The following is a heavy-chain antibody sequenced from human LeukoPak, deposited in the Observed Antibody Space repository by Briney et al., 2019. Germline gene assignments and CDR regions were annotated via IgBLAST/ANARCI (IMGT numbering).Heavy chain of an antibody. CDR3: AKRVGTIWLGELSLDY. CDR1: GFTFSSYA. J-gene: IGHJ4*02. D-gene: IGHD3-10*01. V-gene: IGHV3-23*01. Sequence: GGSLRLSCAASGFTFSSYAMSWVRQAPGKGLEWVSAISGSGGSTYYADSVKGRFTISRDNSKNTLYLQMNSLRAEDTAVYYCAKRVGTIWLGELSLDYWGQGTLVTVSS. CDR2: ISGSGGST.